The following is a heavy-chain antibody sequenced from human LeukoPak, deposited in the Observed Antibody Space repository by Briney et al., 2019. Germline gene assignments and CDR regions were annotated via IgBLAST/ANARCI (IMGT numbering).Heavy chain of an antibody. D-gene: IGHD6-19*01. CDR2: INPSGGST. J-gene: IGHJ4*02. Sequence: ASVKVSCKASGYTFTNYDINWVRQATGQGLEWMGIINPSGGSTSYAQKFQGRVTMTRDTSTSTVYMELSSLRSEDTAVYYCARDRSVAGPEEFDYWGQGTLVTVSS. CDR1: GYTFTNYD. CDR3: ARDRSVAGPEEFDY. V-gene: IGHV1-46*01.